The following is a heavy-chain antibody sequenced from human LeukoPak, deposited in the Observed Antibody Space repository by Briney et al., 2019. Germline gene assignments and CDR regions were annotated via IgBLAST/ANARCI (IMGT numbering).Heavy chain of an antibody. J-gene: IGHJ4*02. CDR3: ARDQGYDYVWGSNRYGY. D-gene: IGHD3-16*02. Sequence: PGRSLRLSCTASGFTFGDYAMSWVRQAPGKGLEWVSAISGGGGSTYYADFVKGRFTISRDNSKNTLSLQMNSLRVEDTAVYYCARDQGYDYVWGSNRYGYWGQGTLVTVSS. CDR2: ISGGGGST. V-gene: IGHV3-23*01. CDR1: GFTFGDYA.